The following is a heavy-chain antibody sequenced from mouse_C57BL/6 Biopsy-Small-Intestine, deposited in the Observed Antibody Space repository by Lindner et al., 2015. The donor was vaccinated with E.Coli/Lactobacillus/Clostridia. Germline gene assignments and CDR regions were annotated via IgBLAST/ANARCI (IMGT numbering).Heavy chain of an antibody. CDR3: ARRYPYAMDY. V-gene: IGHV1-81*01. CDR2: IYPSSDNT. J-gene: IGHJ4*01. Sequence: VQLQESVPELARPGASVRLSCKASGYTFSSYGIGWVKQRTGQGLEWIGEIYPSSDNTYYNEKFKGKATLTADRSSSTAYMELRSLTSEDSAVFFCARRYPYAMDYWGQGTSVTVSS. D-gene: IGHD5-1-1*01. CDR1: GYTFSSYG.